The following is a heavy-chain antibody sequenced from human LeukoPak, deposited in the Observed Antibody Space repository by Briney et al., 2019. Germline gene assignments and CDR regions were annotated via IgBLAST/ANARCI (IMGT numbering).Heavy chain of an antibody. V-gene: IGHV4-34*01. CDR3: ARSWGYAFDI. CDR1: GGSFSGYY. CDR2: INHSGST. D-gene: IGHD7-27*01. Sequence: SETLSLTCAVYGGSFSGYYWSWIRQPPGKGLEWIGEINHSGSTNYNPSLKSRVNMSVDTSKNQFSLKLSSVTAADTAMYYCARSWGYAFDIWGQGTMVTVSS. J-gene: IGHJ3*02.